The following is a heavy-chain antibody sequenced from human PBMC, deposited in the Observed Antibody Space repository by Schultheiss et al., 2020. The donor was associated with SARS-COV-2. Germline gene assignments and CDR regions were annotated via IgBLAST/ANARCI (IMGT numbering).Heavy chain of an antibody. CDR1: GVSISSYC. V-gene: IGHV4-34*01. CDR2: INHSGST. Sequence: SQTLSLTCTVSGVSISSYCWSWIRQPPGKGLEWIGEINHSGSTNYNPSLKSRVTISVDTPKNQFSLKLTSVTAADTAIYYCARGNDFVYFFDSWGQGTLVTVSS. CDR3: ARGNDFVYFFDS. D-gene: IGHD3-3*01. J-gene: IGHJ4*02.